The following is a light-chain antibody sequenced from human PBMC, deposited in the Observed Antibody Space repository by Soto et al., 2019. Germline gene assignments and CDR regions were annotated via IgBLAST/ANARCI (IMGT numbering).Light chain of an antibody. CDR1: SSDVGGYDY. CDR2: EVT. V-gene: IGLV2-8*01. CDR3: SSYASSNTYV. Sequence: QSALTQPPSASGSPGQSVTISCTGTSSDVGGYDYVSWYQHHPGKAPKLMIYEVTKRPSGVPDRFSGSKSGNTVSLTVSGLQAEDEADYYCSSYASSNTYVFGTGTKVTVL. J-gene: IGLJ1*01.